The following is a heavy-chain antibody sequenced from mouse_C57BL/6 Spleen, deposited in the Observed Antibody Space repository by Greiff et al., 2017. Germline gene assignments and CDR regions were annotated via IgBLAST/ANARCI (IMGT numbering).Heavy chain of an antibody. Sequence: VKLMESGAELVRPGASVTLSCKASGYTFTDYEMHWVKQTPVHGLEWIGAIDPETGGTAYNQKFKGKAILTADKSSSTAYMELRSLTSEDSAVYYCTNYGSSYGNFDYWGQGTTLTVSS. CDR2: IDPETGGT. J-gene: IGHJ2*01. CDR1: GYTFTDYE. V-gene: IGHV1-15*01. D-gene: IGHD1-1*01. CDR3: TNYGSSYGNFDY.